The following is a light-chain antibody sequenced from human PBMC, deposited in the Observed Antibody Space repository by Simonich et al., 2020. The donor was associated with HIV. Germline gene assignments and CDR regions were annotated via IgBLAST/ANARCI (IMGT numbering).Light chain of an antibody. CDR1: QSVLYNSNNKNY. CDR2: WAS. V-gene: IGKV4-1*01. CDR3: QQYYSTPRT. J-gene: IGKJ1*01. Sequence: DIVMTQSPDSLAVSLGERATINCKSSQSVLYNSNNKNYLVCYQQKPGQPPKLLIYWASTRESGVPERFSGSGSGTDFTLTISSLQAEDVAVYYCQQYYSTPRTFGQGTKVEIK.